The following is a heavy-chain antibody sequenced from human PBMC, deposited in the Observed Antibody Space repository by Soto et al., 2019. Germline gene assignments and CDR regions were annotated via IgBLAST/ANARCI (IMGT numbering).Heavy chain of an antibody. J-gene: IGHJ4*02. Sequence: GESLKISCQGSGYTFTGHWISWVRQMPGKGLEWMGRIDPSDSYTDYSPTVQGHVTMSADKSINTAYLQWSSLQASDTAVYYCTRHTGYDSSLDYRGQGTLVTVS. CDR2: IDPSDSYT. CDR1: GYTFTGHW. CDR3: TRHTGYDSSLDY. D-gene: IGHD5-12*01. V-gene: IGHV5-10-1*01.